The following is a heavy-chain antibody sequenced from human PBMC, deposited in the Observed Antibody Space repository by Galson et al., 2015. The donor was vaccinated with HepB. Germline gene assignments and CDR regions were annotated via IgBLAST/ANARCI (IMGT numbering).Heavy chain of an antibody. Sequence: SETLSLTCTVSGGSISSSSYYWGWIRQPPGKGLEWIGSIYYSGSTYYNPSLKSRVTISVDTSKNQFSLNLSSVTATDTAMYYCARHGRPLYYYYYMDVWGKGTTVTVSS. D-gene: IGHD2-15*01. CDR1: GGSISSSSYY. V-gene: IGHV4-39*01. CDR2: IYYSGST. J-gene: IGHJ6*03. CDR3: ARHGRPLYYYYYMDV.